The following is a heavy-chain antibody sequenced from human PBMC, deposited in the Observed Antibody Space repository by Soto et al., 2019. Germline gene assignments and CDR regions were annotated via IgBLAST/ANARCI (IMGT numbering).Heavy chain of an antibody. V-gene: IGHV3-33*01. CDR2: IWYDGSNK. J-gene: IGHJ6*02. CDR1: GFTFSNNA. Sequence: PGGPMRLSCATSGFTFSNNAMHWVRQAPGKGLEWVAQIWYDGSNKYHADSVKGRFTISRDNSKNTVYLQMNSLRAEDMAVYYCARDGQNQSPYAMDVWGQGTTVTVSS. CDR3: ARDGQNQSPYAMDV.